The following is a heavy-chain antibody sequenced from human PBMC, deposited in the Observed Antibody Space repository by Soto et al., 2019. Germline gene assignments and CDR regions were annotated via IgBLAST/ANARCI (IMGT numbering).Heavy chain of an antibody. D-gene: IGHD6-13*01. V-gene: IGHV3-48*02. CDR3: ARGSSNWAYYFDF. J-gene: IGHJ4*02. Sequence: EVHLVESGGGLVQPGGSLRLSCAASGFTFSSYSLNWVRQAPGKGLEWVSYITSSGTTVYYADSVRGRFTISRDNAKNSLSLQMNSLRDDAAAVYYWARGSSNWAYYFDFWGQGTLVTVSS. CDR1: GFTFSSYS. CDR2: ITSSGTTV.